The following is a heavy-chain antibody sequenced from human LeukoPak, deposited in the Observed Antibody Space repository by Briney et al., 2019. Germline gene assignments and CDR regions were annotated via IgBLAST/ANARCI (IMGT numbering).Heavy chain of an antibody. CDR3: ARLRSYYDAFDI. D-gene: IGHD1-26*01. J-gene: IGHJ3*02. CDR1: GYTLTELS. Sequence: KPGASVKVSCKVSGYTLTELSMHWVRQAPGQGLEWMGWINPNSGGTNYAQKFQGRVTMTRDTPISTAYMELSRLRSDDTAVYHCARLRSYYDAFDIWGQGTMVTVSS. V-gene: IGHV1-2*02. CDR2: INPNSGGT.